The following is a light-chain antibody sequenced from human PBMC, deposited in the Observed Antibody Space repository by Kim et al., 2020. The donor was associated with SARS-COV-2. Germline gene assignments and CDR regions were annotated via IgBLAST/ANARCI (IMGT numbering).Light chain of an antibody. J-gene: IGKJ4*01. CDR3: QQLHSYPLT. Sequence: IQLTPSPSFLSASVGDRVTITCRASQGISSYLAWYQQKPGKAPKLLIYAASTLQSGVPSRFSGSGSGTEFTLTISSLQPEDFATYYCQQLHSYPLTFGGGTKLEI. CDR1: QGISSY. V-gene: IGKV1-9*01. CDR2: AAS.